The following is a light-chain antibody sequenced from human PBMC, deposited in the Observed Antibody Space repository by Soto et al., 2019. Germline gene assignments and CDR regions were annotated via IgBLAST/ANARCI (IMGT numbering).Light chain of an antibody. Sequence: EIVLTQSPGTLSLSPGERATLSCRASQSVTNNYVTWYQQKHGQAPRLLFYDGFSRATGIPDRFSARGSGTDFTLTISRLEAEDFAMYYCQQYGGSPRTFGQGTKLEIK. CDR1: QSVTNNY. V-gene: IGKV3-20*01. J-gene: IGKJ2*01. CDR3: QQYGGSPRT. CDR2: DGF.